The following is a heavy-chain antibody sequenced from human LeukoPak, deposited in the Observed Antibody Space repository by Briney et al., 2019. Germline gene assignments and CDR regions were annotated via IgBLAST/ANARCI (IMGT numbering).Heavy chain of an antibody. J-gene: IGHJ4*02. CDR1: GFTFSSYE. CDR3: ARVQWFGELSQYFDY. V-gene: IGHV3-48*03. Sequence: PGGSLRLSCAASGFTFSSYEMNWVRQAPGKGLEWVSYISSSGSTIYYADSVKGRFTISRDNAKNSLYLQMNSLRAEDTAVYYCARVQWFGELSQYFDYWDQGTLVTVSS. CDR2: ISSSGSTI. D-gene: IGHD3-10*01.